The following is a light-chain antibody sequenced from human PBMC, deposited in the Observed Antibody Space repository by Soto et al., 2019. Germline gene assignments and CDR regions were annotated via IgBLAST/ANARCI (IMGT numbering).Light chain of an antibody. CDR1: QYVIKN. CDR2: GAS. V-gene: IGKV3-15*01. CDR3: QQYNNWPIT. J-gene: IGKJ5*01. Sequence: VMMQSPASLSVSPGERATPSFRASQYVIKNLAWYQQKTGQAHRLLIYGASTRATGIPARLSGSGDGTELTITISSMKFEDFEVYQCQQYNNWPITFGHGTRLEIK.